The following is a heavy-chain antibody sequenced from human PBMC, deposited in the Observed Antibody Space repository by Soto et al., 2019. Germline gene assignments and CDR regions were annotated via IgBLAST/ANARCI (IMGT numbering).Heavy chain of an antibody. CDR2: IYYSGST. CDR3: ARGVGAIDY. J-gene: IGHJ4*02. D-gene: IGHD1-26*01. Sequence: QVQLQESGPGLVKPSETLSLTCTVSGGSISSYYWSWIRQPPGKGLEWIGYIYYSGSTYYNPSLKSRVTISVDTSKNQFSLKLSSVTAADTAVYYCARGVGAIDYWGQGTLVTVSS. V-gene: IGHV4-59*08. CDR1: GGSISSYY.